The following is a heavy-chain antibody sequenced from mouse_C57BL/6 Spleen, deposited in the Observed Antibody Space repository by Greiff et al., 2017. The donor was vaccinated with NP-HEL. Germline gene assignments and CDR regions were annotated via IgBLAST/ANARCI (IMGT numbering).Heavy chain of an antibody. CDR3: ARSGKNGNYYFDY. J-gene: IGHJ2*01. D-gene: IGHD2-1*01. CDR2: IHPNSGST. V-gene: IGHV1-64*01. Sequence: PGQGLEWIGMIHPNSGSTNYNEKFKSKATLTVDKSSSTAYMQLSSLTSEDSAVYYCARSGKNGNYYFDYWGQGTTLTVSS.